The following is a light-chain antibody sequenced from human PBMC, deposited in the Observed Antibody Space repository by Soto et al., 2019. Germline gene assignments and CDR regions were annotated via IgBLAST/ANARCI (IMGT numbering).Light chain of an antibody. V-gene: IGLV2-14*01. Sequence: QSALTQPASVSGSPGQSITISCTGVNSDSGGYQYVSWYQQHPGKAPKLLIFDVTNRPSGVSDRFTGSESGTTASLTISGRQADDDADYYCSSFGSTSRLEVLGTGRNVTGL. CDR2: DVT. CDR1: NSDSGGYQY. J-gene: IGLJ1*01. CDR3: SSFGSTSRLEV.